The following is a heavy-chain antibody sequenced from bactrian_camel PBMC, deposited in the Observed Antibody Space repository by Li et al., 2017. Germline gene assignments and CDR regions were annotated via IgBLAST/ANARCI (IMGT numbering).Heavy chain of an antibody. J-gene: IGHJ4*01. CDR2: IRRSGGET. Sequence: LVESGGGSVQTGGSLRLSCVVSGHSRGSNCVGWYRLPPGRAPAEREGIAAIRRSGGETWYAGSVKGRFAISQVNSKSTVYLQMDSLRPEDSAEYQCAASQFLDAPGDYVARTASEYTYWGQKTQVTVS. CDR1: GHSRGSNC. V-gene: IGHV3-3*01. CDR3: AASQFLDAPGDYVARTASEYTY. D-gene: IGHD4*01.